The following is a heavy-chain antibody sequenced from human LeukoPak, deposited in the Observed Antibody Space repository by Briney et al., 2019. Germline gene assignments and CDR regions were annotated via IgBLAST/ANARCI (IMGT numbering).Heavy chain of an antibody. Sequence: GGSLRLSCAASGFTFSTYWMSWVRQAPGKGLEWVANIKQDGSEKYYVDSVKGRFTISRDNAENSLYLQMHSLRVEDTALYYCARDDNWNDKPFDFWGQGTLVTVSS. D-gene: IGHD1-20*01. CDR1: GFTFSTYW. CDR3: ARDDNWNDKPFDF. CDR2: IKQDGSEK. J-gene: IGHJ4*02. V-gene: IGHV3-7*01.